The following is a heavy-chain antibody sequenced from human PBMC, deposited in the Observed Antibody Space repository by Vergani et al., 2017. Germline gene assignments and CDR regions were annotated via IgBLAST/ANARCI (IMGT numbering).Heavy chain of an antibody. CDR1: GGSISSYY. CDR3: ARLSGYCSSTSCYGWFDP. Sequence: QVQLQESGPGLVKPSETLSLTCTVSGGSISSYYWSWIRQPPGKGLEWIGYIYYSGSTNFTPSLKSRVTISVDTSKNQFSLKLSSVTAADTAVCYCARLSGYCSSTSCYGWFDPWGQGTLVTVSS. D-gene: IGHD2-2*03. J-gene: IGHJ5*02. V-gene: IGHV4-59*08. CDR2: IYYSGST.